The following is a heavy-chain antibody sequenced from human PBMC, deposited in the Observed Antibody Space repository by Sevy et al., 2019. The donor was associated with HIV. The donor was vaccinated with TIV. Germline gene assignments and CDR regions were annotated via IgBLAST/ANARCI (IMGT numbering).Heavy chain of an antibody. CDR2: ISSGSSYI. CDR3: ARSTDYYDNSDYDS. J-gene: IGHJ4*02. D-gene: IGHD3-22*01. CDR1: GFTFSYYT. V-gene: IGHV3-21*03. Sequence: GGSLRLSCAASGFTFSYYTMNWVRQAPGKGLEWVSSISSGSSYIFYADSMKGRFTVSRDNAKNSLFLQMNSLRDEDTALYYCARSTDYYDNSDYDSWGRGTLVTVSS.